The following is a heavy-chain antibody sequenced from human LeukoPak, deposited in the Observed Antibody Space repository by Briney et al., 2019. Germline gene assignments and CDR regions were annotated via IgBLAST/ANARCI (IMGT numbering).Heavy chain of an antibody. CDR2: ISYDGTNK. CDR3: ATGPQAYYDSSGYGTYFDY. D-gene: IGHD3-22*01. J-gene: IGHJ4*02. CDR1: GFTFSSYS. Sequence: GRSLRLSCAASGFTFSSYSMHWVRQAPGKGLEWVAVISYDGTNKYYADSVKGRFTISRDNSKNTLYLQMNSLRAEDAAVYYCATGPQAYYDSSGYGTYFDYLGQGTLVAVSS. V-gene: IGHV3-30*04.